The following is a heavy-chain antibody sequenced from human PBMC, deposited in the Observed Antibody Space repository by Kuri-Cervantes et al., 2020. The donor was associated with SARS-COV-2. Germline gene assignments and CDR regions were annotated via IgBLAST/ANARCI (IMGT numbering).Heavy chain of an antibody. D-gene: IGHD3-3*01. Sequence: SVKVSCKASGYTFTSYGISWVRQAPGQGLEWMGGIIPIFGTANYAQKLQGRVTITADESTSTAYMELSSLRSDDTAVYYCARVVPPEFTIFGVVLSGDRFDYWGQGTLVTVSS. CDR2: IIPIFGTA. CDR1: GYTFTSYG. V-gene: IGHV1-69*13. J-gene: IGHJ4*02. CDR3: ARVVPPEFTIFGVVLSGDRFDY.